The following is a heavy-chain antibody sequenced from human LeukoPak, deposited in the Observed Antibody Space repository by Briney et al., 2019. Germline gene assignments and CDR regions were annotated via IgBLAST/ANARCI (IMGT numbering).Heavy chain of an antibody. V-gene: IGHV1-8*01. Sequence: ASVKVSCKASGYTFTSYDINWVRQATGQGLEWMGWMNPNSGNTGYAQKFQGRVTMTRNTSISTAYMELSSLRSEDTAVYYCARVRTMVRRVIIPKTRYNWFDPWGQGTLVTVSS. CDR2: MNPNSGNT. CDR3: ARVRTMVRRVIIPKTRYNWFDP. CDR1: GYTFTSYD. J-gene: IGHJ5*02. D-gene: IGHD3-10*01.